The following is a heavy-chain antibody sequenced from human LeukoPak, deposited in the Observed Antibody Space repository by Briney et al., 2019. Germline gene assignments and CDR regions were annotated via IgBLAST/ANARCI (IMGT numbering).Heavy chain of an antibody. CDR1: GFTLSSYW. J-gene: IGHJ3*02. D-gene: IGHD3-10*01. Sequence: GGSLRLSCAASGFTLSSYWMSWVRRAPGKGLEWVANIKEDGSEKYYVDSVKGRFTISRDNAKNSLYLHMNSLTAEDTAMYYCARDWVAGVPFDAFDIWGQGTMVSVSS. V-gene: IGHV3-7*03. CDR3: ARDWVAGVPFDAFDI. CDR2: IKEDGSEK.